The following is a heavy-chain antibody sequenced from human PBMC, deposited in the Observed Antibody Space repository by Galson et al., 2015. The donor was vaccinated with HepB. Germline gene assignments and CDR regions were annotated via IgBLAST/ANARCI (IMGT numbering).Heavy chain of an antibody. Sequence: SLRLSCAASGFTFSSYWMSWVRQAPGKGLEWVANIKQDGSEKYYVDSVKGRFTISRDNAKNSLYLQMNSLRAEDTAVYYCARGDDFWSGYPFDYWGQGTLVTVSS. J-gene: IGHJ4*02. CDR3: ARGDDFWSGYPFDY. CDR2: IKQDGSEK. V-gene: IGHV3-7*01. CDR1: GFTFSSYW. D-gene: IGHD3-3*01.